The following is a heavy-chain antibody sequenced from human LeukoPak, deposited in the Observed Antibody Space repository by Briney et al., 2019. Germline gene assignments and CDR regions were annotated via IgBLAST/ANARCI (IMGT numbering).Heavy chain of an antibody. D-gene: IGHD3-10*01. Sequence: SETLSLTCAVYGGSFSGYYWSWIRQPPGKGLEWIGEINHSGSTNYNPSLKSRVTISVDTSKNQFSLKLSSVTAADTAVYYCARKYHYGSGSLPNYAMDVWGQGTTVTVSS. CDR3: ARKYHYGSGSLPNYAMDV. V-gene: IGHV4-34*01. CDR1: GGSFSGYY. J-gene: IGHJ6*02. CDR2: INHSGST.